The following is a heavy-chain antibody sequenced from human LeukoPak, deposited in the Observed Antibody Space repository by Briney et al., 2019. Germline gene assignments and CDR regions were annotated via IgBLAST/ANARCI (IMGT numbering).Heavy chain of an antibody. Sequence: ASVKVSCKASGYSFSSYGISWVRQAPGQGLEWMGGIIPIFGTANYAQKFQGRVTITADESTSTAYMELSSLRSEDTAVYYCARDPLSIAAAGTGGWFDPWGQGTLVTVSS. CDR3: ARDPLSIAAAGTGGWFDP. D-gene: IGHD6-13*01. V-gene: IGHV1-69*13. CDR1: GYSFSSYG. J-gene: IGHJ5*02. CDR2: IIPIFGTA.